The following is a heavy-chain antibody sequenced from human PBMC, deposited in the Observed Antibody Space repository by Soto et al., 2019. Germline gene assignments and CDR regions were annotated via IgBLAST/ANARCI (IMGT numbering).Heavy chain of an antibody. Sequence: GGSLRLSCAASGFTFSSYAMSWVRQAPGKVLEWVSSISGTGSTTYYADSVKGRFTISRDNSKNTLYLQMNTLRAEDTAVYYCAKDQRYSWGQGSLVTVSS. J-gene: IGHJ5*02. CDR3: AKDQRYS. V-gene: IGHV3-23*01. D-gene: IGHD1-20*01. CDR2: ISGTGSTT. CDR1: GFTFSSYA.